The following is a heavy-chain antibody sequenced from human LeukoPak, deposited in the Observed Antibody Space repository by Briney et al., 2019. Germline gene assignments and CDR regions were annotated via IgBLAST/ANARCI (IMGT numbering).Heavy chain of an antibody. CDR2: IKQDGSER. J-gene: IGHJ5*02. CDR3: ARDGGTDWYDP. V-gene: IGHV3-7*01. D-gene: IGHD1-1*01. Sequence: GGSLRLSCGASGFTISRNWMSWVRQAPGKGLEWVANIKQDGSERTYVDSVKGRFTISRDNAKNSLYLQMNSLRVEGTAMYYCARDGGTDWYDPWGQGTLVTVSS. CDR1: GFTISRNW.